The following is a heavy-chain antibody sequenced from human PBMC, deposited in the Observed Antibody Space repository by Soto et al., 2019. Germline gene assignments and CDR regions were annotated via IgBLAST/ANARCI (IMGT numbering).Heavy chain of an antibody. CDR2: INAGNGNT. CDR3: ARSPQPYSSSSPGLH. D-gene: IGHD6-6*01. Sequence: APVKVSCKASGYTFTSYAMHWVRQAPGQRLEWMGWINAGNGNTKYSQKFQGRVTITRDTSASTAYMELSSLRSEDTAVYYCARSPQPYSSSSPGLHWGQGTLVTVSS. V-gene: IGHV1-3*01. CDR1: GYTFTSYA. J-gene: IGHJ4*02.